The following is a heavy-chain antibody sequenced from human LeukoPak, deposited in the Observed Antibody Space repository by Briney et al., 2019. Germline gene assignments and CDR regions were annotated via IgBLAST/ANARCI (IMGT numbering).Heavy chain of an antibody. V-gene: IGHV3-23*01. J-gene: IGHJ4*02. CDR2: ISGSGGST. D-gene: IGHD3-22*01. Sequence: GGSLRLSCAASGFTFSSYAMSWVRQAPGKGLEWVSAISGSGGSTYYADSVKGRFTISRDNSKNTLYLQMNSLRAEDTAVYYCAVIPLRSSYYIDYWGQGTLVTVSS. CDR1: GFTFSSYA. CDR3: AVIPLRSSYYIDY.